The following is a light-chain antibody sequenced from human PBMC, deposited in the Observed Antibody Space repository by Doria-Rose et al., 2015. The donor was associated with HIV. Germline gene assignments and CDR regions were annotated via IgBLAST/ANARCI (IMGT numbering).Light chain of an antibody. CDR3: HQYGTSWT. J-gene: IGKJ1*01. V-gene: IGKV3-20*01. CDR2: DGS. Sequence: TQSPGTLSLSPGERATLSCRASQSFSSTYLAWYQQKPGRAPSLLIYDGSTRATGIPDRFSARGSGTDFTLTINRLEPEDFALYYCHQYGTSWTFGQGTKGEI. CDR1: QSFSSTY.